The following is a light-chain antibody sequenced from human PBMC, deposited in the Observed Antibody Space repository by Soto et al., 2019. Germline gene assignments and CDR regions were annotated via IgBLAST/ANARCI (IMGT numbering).Light chain of an antibody. CDR2: GNS. CDR3: QSYDSSLSGLV. Sequence: QSVLTQPPSVSGAPGQRISISCTESSSNIGAGYDVHWYQQLPGTAPKLLIYGNSNRPSGVPDRFSGSKSGTSASLAITGLQAEDEADYYCQSYDSSLSGLVFGGWTKLTVL. J-gene: IGLJ2*01. CDR1: SSNIGAGYD. V-gene: IGLV1-40*01.